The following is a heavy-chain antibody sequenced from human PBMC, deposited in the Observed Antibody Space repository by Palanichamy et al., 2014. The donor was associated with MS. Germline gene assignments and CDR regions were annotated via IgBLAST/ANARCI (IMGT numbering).Heavy chain of an antibody. J-gene: IGHJ3*01. Sequence: QLQLQESGPGLVKPSEILSLTCTVSGGSISSSSYYWGWIRQPPGKGLEWIGSIYYSGNTYYKSSLKSRVTISVDTSRNQFSLKLSSVTATDTAVYYGARPLGYCSSTSCSRGSDAFDVWGQGTMVTVSS. V-gene: IGHV4-39*01. CDR3: ARPLGYCSSTSCSRGSDAFDV. CDR1: GGSISSSSYY. D-gene: IGHD2-2*01. CDR2: IYYSGNT.